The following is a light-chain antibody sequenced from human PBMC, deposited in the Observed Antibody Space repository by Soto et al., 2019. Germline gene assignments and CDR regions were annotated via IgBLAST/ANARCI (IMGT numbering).Light chain of an antibody. V-gene: IGKV3D-15*01. CDR2: GAS. J-gene: IGKJ4*01. CDR3: QQYNNWPLT. CDR1: QSVSSN. Sequence: EIVMTQSPATLSVSPGERATLSCRASQSVSSNLAWYQQKPGQAPRLVIYGASTRATGIPTRFSGSGSGTEFTLTSSGLQSEDFAVYYCQQYNNWPLTFGGGTKVEIK.